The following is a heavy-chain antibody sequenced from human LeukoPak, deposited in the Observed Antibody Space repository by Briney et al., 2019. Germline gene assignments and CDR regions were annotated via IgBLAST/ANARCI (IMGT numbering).Heavy chain of an antibody. V-gene: IGHV4-39*01. J-gene: IGHJ3*02. CDR1: GGSISSSSYY. CDR2: IYYSGST. Sequence: SETLSLTCTVSGGSISSSSYYWGWIRQPPGKGLEWIGSIYYSGSTYYNPSLKSRVTISVDTSKNQSSLKLSSVTAADTAVYYCARLQAAMVTFFAFDIWGQGPMVTVSS. D-gene: IGHD5-18*01. CDR3: ARLQAAMVTFFAFDI.